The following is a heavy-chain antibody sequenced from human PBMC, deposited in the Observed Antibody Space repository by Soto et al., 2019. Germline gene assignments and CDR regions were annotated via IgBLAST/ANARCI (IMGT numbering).Heavy chain of an antibody. CDR3: ARNKGDYEVY. V-gene: IGHV3-48*03. CDR2: ISEGGGTI. Sequence: LRLSCVASGSTFSSYEMNWVRQAPGKGLEWVSYISEGGGTIHYAGSVKGRFTISRNNAKNSLYLQMNSLRVEDTATYYCARNKGDYEVYWGQGTLVTVSS. D-gene: IGHD4-17*01. CDR1: GSTFSSYE. J-gene: IGHJ4*02.